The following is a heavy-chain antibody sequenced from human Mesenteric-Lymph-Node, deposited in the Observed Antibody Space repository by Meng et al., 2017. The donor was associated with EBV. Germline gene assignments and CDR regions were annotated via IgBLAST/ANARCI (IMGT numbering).Heavy chain of an antibody. Sequence: QVRLTQSGPGLWGPSGPLSLPWAGSGGSIRNSIWCSWVRQPHGKGLEWIGEIYHSGGTNYSPSLQSRVTISADKSKNQFSLKLDSVTAADTAVYYCARGNSGSPLWQYWFDPWGQGTLVPVSS. CDR1: GGSIRNSIW. V-gene: IGHV4-4*02. D-gene: IGHD1-26*01. CDR2: IYHSGGT. CDR3: ARGNSGSPLWQYWFDP. J-gene: IGHJ5*02.